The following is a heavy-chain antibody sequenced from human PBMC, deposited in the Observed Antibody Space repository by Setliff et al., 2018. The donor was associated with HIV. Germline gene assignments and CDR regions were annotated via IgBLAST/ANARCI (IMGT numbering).Heavy chain of an antibody. V-gene: IGHV1-69*10. D-gene: IGHD4-17*01. Sequence: VASVKVSCKTSGGSFNTYSISWVRQAPGQGLEWMGGIITILGGVTKYAQKFQGRVTITADESTNTAYMELSSLRSEDTAVYYCAGLYGDYGGGYWGHGTLVTVSS. CDR2: IITILGGVT. CDR1: GGSFNTYS. J-gene: IGHJ4*01. CDR3: AGLYGDYGGGY.